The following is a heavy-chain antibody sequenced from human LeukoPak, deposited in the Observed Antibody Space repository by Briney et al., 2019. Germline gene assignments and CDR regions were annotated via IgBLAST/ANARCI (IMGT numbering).Heavy chain of an antibody. CDR3: AKSRDRSDAFFGVANRVVF. Sequence: PGGSLRLSCAASGFTFSSYAMSWVRQAPGKGLEWVSAISSSGGSTYHADSVKGRFTISRDNSKNALFLQMDSLRAEDTAIYYCAKSRDRSDAFFGVANRVVFWGQGTLVTVSS. CDR2: ISSSGGST. CDR1: GFTFSSYA. V-gene: IGHV3-23*01. D-gene: IGHD3-3*01. J-gene: IGHJ4*02.